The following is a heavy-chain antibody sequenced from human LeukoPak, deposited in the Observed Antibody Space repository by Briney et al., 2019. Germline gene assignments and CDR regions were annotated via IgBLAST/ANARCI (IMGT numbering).Heavy chain of an antibody. Sequence: GGSLRLSCGASGFTFSSYAMSWVRQAPGKGLEWVSAISVSGGSTYYTDSVKGRFTISRDNAKNTLYLQMNSLRAEDTAVYYCAKRDRAENCFDCWGQGTLVTVSS. CDR1: GFTFSSYA. CDR3: AKRDRAENCFDC. V-gene: IGHV3-23*01. D-gene: IGHD3-16*02. J-gene: IGHJ4*02. CDR2: ISVSGGST.